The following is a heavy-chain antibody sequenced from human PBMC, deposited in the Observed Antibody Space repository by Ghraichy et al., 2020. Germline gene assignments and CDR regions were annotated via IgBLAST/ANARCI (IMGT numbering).Heavy chain of an antibody. CDR1: GFTFSSYA. J-gene: IGHJ4*02. V-gene: IGHV3-23*01. Sequence: GGSLRLSCAASGFTFSSYAMSWVRQAPGKGLEWVSAISGSGGSTYYADSVKGRFTISRDNSKNTLYLQMNSLRAEDTAVYYCAKDLYYDFWSGYPDYFDYWGQGTLVTVSS. D-gene: IGHD3-3*01. CDR3: AKDLYYDFWSGYPDYFDY. CDR2: ISGSGGST.